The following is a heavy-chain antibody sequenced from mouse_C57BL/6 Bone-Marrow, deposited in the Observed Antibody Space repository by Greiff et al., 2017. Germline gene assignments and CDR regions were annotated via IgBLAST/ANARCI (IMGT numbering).Heavy chain of an antibody. V-gene: IGHV1-63*01. D-gene: IGHD1-1*01. CDR1: GYTFTNYW. Sequence: LQESGAELVRPGPSVKMSCKASGYTFTNYWLGWAQQRPGHGLAWIGDIYPGGGYPDYKEKFTGKATLTAGKSSSTAYMQFSSLTSEDSAICYCARGGYYGGSFAYWGQGTLVSVSA. CDR3: ARGGYYGGSFAY. CDR2: IYPGGGYP. J-gene: IGHJ3*01.